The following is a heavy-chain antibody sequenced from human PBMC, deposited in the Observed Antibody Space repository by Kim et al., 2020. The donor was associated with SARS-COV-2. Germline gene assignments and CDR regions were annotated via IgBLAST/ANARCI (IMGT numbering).Heavy chain of an antibody. CDR1: GYSFTSYW. J-gene: IGHJ4*02. D-gene: IGHD3-3*01. CDR2: IYPGDSDT. CDR3: ARAGITIFGVVTEFDY. Sequence: GESLKISCKGSGYSFTSYWIGWVRQMPGKGLEWMGIIYPGDSDTRYSPSFQGQVTISADKSISTAYLQWSSLKASDTAMYYCARAGITIFGVVTEFDYWGQGTLVTVSS. V-gene: IGHV5-51*01.